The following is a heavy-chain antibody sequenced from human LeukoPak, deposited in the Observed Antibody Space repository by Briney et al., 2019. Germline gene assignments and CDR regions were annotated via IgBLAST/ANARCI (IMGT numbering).Heavy chain of an antibody. CDR1: GFTFSSYW. V-gene: IGHV3-74*01. J-gene: IGHJ4*02. D-gene: IGHD6-13*01. CDR2: ISTDGKST. Sequence: PGGSLRLSCAASGFTFSSYWMHWVRQAPGKGLVWLSRISTDGKSTRYADLVKGRFTISRDNAKNTLYLQMNSLRVEDTAVYYCARDGAAPGLYFDSWGQGTLVTVSS. CDR3: ARDGAAPGLYFDS.